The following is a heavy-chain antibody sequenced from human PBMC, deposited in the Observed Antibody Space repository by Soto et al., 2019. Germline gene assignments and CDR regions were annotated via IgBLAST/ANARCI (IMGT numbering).Heavy chain of an antibody. CDR3: ARGDTIFGVVPYYGMDV. CDR2: MNPSGGST. D-gene: IGHD3-3*01. Sequence: QVQLVQSGAEVKKPGASVKVSCKASGYTFTSYYMHWVRQAPGQGLEWMGIMNPSGGSTSYAKNSQGRVTMTRDASTSTVYMELGSVRSEDTAVYYCARGDTIFGVVPYYGMDVWGQGTTVTVSS. J-gene: IGHJ6*02. CDR1: GYTFTSYY. V-gene: IGHV1-46*01.